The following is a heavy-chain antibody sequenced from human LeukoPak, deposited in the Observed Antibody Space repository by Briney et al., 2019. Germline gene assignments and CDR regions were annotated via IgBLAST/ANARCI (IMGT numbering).Heavy chain of an antibody. CDR2: INHSGST. CDR3: ARRRMVRGVIGKFDY. D-gene: IGHD3-10*01. V-gene: IGHV4-34*01. J-gene: IGHJ4*02. CDR1: GGSFSGYY. Sequence: SETLSLTCAVYGGSFSGYYWSWIRQPPGKGLEWIGEINHSGSTNYNPSLKSRVTISVDTSKNQFSLKLSSVTAADTAVYYCARRRMVRGVIGKFDYWGQGTLVTVSS.